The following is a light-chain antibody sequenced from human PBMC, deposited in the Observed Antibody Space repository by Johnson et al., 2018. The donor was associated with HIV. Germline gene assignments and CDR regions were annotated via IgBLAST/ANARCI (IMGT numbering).Light chain of an antibody. CDR2: DNN. CDR3: GTWDSSLSVYV. J-gene: IGLJ1*01. Sequence: QSVLTQPPSVSAAPGQKVTISCSGSSSNIGRNYVSWYQQLPGTAPKLLIFDNNKRPSGIPDRFSGSKSGTSATLGITGLTTGDEADYYCGTWDSSLSVYVFATGTKVTVL. CDR1: SSNIGRNY. V-gene: IGLV1-51*01.